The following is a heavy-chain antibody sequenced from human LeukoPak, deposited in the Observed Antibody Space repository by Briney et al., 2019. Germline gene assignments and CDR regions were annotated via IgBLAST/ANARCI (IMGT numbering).Heavy chain of an antibody. CDR3: ARVRYYYGSGSYYRGSAFDY. V-gene: IGHV4-39*07. Sequence: SETLSLTCTVSGGSISSSSYYWGWIRQPPGKGLEWIGSIYYSGSTNYNPSLKSRVTISVDTSKNQFSLKLSSVTAADTAVYYCARVRYYYGSGSYYRGSAFDYWGQGTLVTVSS. CDR2: IYYSGST. CDR1: GGSISSSSYY. D-gene: IGHD3-10*01. J-gene: IGHJ4*02.